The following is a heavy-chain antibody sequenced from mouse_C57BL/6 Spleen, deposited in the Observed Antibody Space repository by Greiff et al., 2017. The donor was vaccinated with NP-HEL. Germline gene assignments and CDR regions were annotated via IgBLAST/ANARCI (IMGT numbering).Heavy chain of an antibody. V-gene: IGHV1-64*01. CDR3: AVVVLTGGYFDV. CDR1: GYTFTSYW. D-gene: IGHD4-1*01. CDR2: IHPNSGST. J-gene: IGHJ1*03. Sequence: QVQLQQPGAELVKPGASVKLSCKASGYTFTSYWMHWVKQRPGQGLEWIGRIHPNSGSTNYNEKFKSKATLTVDKSSSTAYMQLSSLTSEDSAVYYCAVVVLTGGYFDVWGTGTTVTVSS.